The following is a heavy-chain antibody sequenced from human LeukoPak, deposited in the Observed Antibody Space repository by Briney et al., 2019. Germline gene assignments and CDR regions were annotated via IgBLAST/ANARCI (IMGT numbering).Heavy chain of an antibody. CDR1: GFTFSSYS. J-gene: IGHJ5*02. CDR3: ARDRVQVTAIFWFVP. D-gene: IGHD2-21*02. Sequence: PGGSLRLSCAASGFTFSSYSMNWVRQAPGKGREWVSSISSSSSYIYYADSVKGRFTISRDNAKNSLYLQMNSLRAEDTAVYYCARDRVQVTAIFWFVPWGQGTLVTVSS. CDR2: ISSSSSYI. V-gene: IGHV3-21*01.